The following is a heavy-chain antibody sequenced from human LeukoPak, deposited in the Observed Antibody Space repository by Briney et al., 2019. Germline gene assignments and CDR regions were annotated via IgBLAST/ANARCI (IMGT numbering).Heavy chain of an antibody. CDR1: GFTFSDYY. CDR2: IPSASSYT. V-gene: IGHV3-11*05. Sequence: GGSLRLSCVASGFTFSDYYMSWIRQAPGKGLEWVSYIPSASSYTSYADSVKGRFTISRDNAKNSLYLQMNSLRAEDTAVYYCARAANTAAGTPTLAIDYWGQGTLVTVSS. J-gene: IGHJ4*02. CDR3: ARAANTAAGTPTLAIDY. D-gene: IGHD6-13*01.